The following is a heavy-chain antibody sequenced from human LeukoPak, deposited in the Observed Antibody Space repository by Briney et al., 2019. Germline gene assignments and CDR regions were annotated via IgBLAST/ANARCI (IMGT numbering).Heavy chain of an antibody. CDR1: GYTFTSYG. CDR2: ISGYNGNT. Sequence: ASVKASFKASGYTFTSYGIIWVRQAPGQGLEWMGWISGYNGNTNYAQKLQGRVTMTTDTSTSTAYMELRSLRSDDTAVFYCARVRDYYYDTTTYYYFDYWGQGTLVTVSS. J-gene: IGHJ4*02. D-gene: IGHD3-22*01. V-gene: IGHV1-18*01. CDR3: ARVRDYYYDTTTYYYFDY.